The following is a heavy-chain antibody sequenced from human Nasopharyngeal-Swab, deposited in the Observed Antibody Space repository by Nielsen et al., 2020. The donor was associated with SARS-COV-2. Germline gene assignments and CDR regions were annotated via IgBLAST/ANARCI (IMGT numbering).Heavy chain of an antibody. CDR3: ARRTGYYYYYGMDV. D-gene: IGHD3/OR15-3a*01. Sequence: SETLSLTCTVSGGSISSSSYYWGWIRQPPRKGLEWIGSIYYSGSTYYNPSLKSRVTISVDTSKNQFSLKLSSVTAADTAVYYCARRTGYYYYYGMDVWGQGTTVTVSS. V-gene: IGHV4-39*07. CDR2: IYYSGST. J-gene: IGHJ6*02. CDR1: GGSISSSSYY.